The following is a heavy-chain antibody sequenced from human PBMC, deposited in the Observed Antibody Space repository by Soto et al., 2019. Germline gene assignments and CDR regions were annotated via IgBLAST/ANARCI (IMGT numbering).Heavy chain of an antibody. CDR2: IHDSGST. CDR1: GGSINSYS. D-gene: IGHD3-16*02. Sequence: PSETLSLTCTVSGGSINSYSWNWIRQPPGKGLEWIGNIHDSGSTNYKSSLKSRVTISVDTSKNQVSLKLSSVTAADTAVYYCARGNYDYIWGSYRYIGFDYWGQGTLVTVSS. J-gene: IGHJ4*02. CDR3: ARGNYDYIWGSYRYIGFDY. V-gene: IGHV4-59*01.